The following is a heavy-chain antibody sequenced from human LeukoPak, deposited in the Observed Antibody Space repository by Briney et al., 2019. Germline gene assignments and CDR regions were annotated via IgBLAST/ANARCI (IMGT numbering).Heavy chain of an antibody. J-gene: IGHJ4*02. CDR1: GGSISGYY. D-gene: IGHD6-13*01. V-gene: IGHV4-59*01. Sequence: SETLSLTCTVSGGSISGYYWSWIRQPPGKGLEWIGYIYHSGSTNYNPSLQSRVTISVDTSKSQFSLRLRSVTPADTAVYFCARERSGIAAFIVHWGQGALVTVSS. CDR2: IYHSGST. CDR3: ARERSGIAAFIVH.